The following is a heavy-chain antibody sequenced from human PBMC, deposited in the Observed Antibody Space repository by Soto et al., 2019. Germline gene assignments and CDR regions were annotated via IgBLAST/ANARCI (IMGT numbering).Heavy chain of an antibody. CDR2: ICHSGHT. Sequence: TLSLTCTVSGGSITIGGYCRSSSRQRQGQGLEWIGYICHSGHTYYNPSLQSRVTTSLDRSKHQFSRSLSSVTAADTAVYYCARVWFGESSWFDPWGQGTLVTVSS. CDR1: GGSITIGGYC. D-gene: IGHD3-10*01. CDR3: ARVWFGESSWFDP. J-gene: IGHJ5*02. V-gene: IGHV4-30-2*01.